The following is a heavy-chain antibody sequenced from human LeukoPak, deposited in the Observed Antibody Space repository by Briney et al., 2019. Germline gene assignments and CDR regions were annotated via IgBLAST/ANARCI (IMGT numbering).Heavy chain of an antibody. Sequence: PGGSLRLSCAASGFTFNTYEMNWVRQAPGKGLEWVSYISGSGNFIYYADSVKGRFTISRDNSKNTLYLQMNSLRAEDTAVYYCVKNRVVFNWNYAYYFDYWGQGTLVTVSS. CDR3: VKNRVVFNWNYAYYFDY. CDR1: GFTFNTYE. D-gene: IGHD1-7*01. J-gene: IGHJ4*02. CDR2: ISGSGNFI. V-gene: IGHV3-48*03.